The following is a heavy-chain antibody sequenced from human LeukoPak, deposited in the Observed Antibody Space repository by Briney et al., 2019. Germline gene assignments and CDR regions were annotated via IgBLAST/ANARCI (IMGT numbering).Heavy chain of an antibody. CDR3: ARHSRLVVADAIDY. V-gene: IGHV4-39*01. Sequence: SETLSLTCTVSGGSISSSSYYWGWIRQPPGKGLEWIGSIYYSGSTYYNPSLKSRVTISVDTSKNQFSLKLSSVTAADTAVYYCARHSRLVVADAIDYWGQGTLVTVSS. J-gene: IGHJ4*02. CDR1: GGSISSSSYY. D-gene: IGHD2-15*01. CDR2: IYYSGST.